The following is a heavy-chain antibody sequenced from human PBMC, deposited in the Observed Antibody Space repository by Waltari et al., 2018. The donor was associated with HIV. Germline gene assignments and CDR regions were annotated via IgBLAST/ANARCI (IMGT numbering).Heavy chain of an antibody. J-gene: IGHJ4*02. D-gene: IGHD6-6*01. Sequence: QVQLVESGGGVVQPGTSLTLSCAVSGFTFSNFAIHWFRQSTGKGLEWLAVFWSDGAEISYAGSVKGRFTVSKDSSQKTLYLHLTSLRAEDTALYYCARGYSSSRWIPLYHWGRGTLVTVSS. CDR3: ARGYSSSRWIPLYH. V-gene: IGHV3-33*01. CDR2: FWSDGAEI. CDR1: GFTFSNFA.